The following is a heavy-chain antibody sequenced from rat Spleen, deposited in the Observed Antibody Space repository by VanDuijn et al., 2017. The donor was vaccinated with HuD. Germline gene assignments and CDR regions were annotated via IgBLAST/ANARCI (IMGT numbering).Heavy chain of an antibody. J-gene: IGHJ2*01. D-gene: IGHD1-12*03. CDR3: ARDRDGFYHYFDY. Sequence: QVRLKESGPGLVQPSQTLSLTCSVSGFSLISYAVNWVRQPPGKGLEWMGGIWGDGSTNYNSALKSRLSISRDTSKSQVYLKMNSLQTEDTATYYCARDRDGFYHYFDYWGQGVMVTVSS. CDR1: GFSLISYA. V-gene: IGHV2-4*01. CDR2: IWGDGST.